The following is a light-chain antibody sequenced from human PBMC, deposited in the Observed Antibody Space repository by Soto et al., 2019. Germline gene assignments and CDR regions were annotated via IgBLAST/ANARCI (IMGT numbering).Light chain of an antibody. Sequence: EIVITQSPATLSVSPGERATLSCRATQSLNSNLAWYQQKPGQAPRLLLYGASTRATGIPARFSGSGSGTEFTLTISSLQSEDFAVYYCQQHNNWPPITFGQGTRLEIK. J-gene: IGKJ5*01. CDR1: QSLNSN. CDR3: QQHNNWPPIT. CDR2: GAS. V-gene: IGKV3-15*01.